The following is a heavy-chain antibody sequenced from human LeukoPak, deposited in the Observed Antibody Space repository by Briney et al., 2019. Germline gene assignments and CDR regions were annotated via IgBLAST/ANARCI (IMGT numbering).Heavy chain of an antibody. CDR3: ATSRPTTGTTWPHPDAFDI. V-gene: IGHV1-24*01. J-gene: IGHJ3*02. CDR2: FDPEDGET. CDR1: GYTLTELS. Sequence: ASVKVSCKVSGYTLTELSMHWVRQAPGNGLEWMGGFDPEDGETNYAQKFQGRVTMTEDTSTDTAYMERSSLRSEDTAVYYCATSRPTTGTTWPHPDAFDIWGQGTMVTVSS. D-gene: IGHD1-1*01.